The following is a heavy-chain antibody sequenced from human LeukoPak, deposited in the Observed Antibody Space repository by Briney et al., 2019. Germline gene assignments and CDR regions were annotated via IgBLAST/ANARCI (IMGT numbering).Heavy chain of an antibody. CDR2: INPNSGGT. V-gene: IGHV1-2*02. D-gene: IGHD2-15*01. CDR3: ARDTRITVNCFDS. J-gene: IGHJ5*01. Sequence: GASVKVSCKASGYTFTSYYIHWLRQAPGQGLEWMGWINPNSGGTNYVQKFQGRVTMTRDTSISTAYMELSRLTSDDTAVYYCARDTRITVNCFDSWGQGTLVTISS. CDR1: GYTFTSYY.